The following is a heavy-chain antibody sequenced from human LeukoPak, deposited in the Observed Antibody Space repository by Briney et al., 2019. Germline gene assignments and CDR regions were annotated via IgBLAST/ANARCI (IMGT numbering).Heavy chain of an antibody. D-gene: IGHD3-3*01. CDR1: GFTFSSYA. V-gene: IGHV3-23*01. J-gene: IGHJ6*03. Sequence: PGGSLRLSCAASGFTFSSYAMSWVRQAPGKGLEWVSAISGSGGSTYYADSVKGRFTISRDNSENTLYLQMNSLRAEDTAVYYCAKSAPKTYYDFWSGPPIYMDVWGKGTTVTVSS. CDR2: ISGSGGST. CDR3: AKSAPKTYYDFWSGPPIYMDV.